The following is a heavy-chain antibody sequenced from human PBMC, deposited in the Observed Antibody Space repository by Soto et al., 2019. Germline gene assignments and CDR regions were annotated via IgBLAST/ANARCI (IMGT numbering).Heavy chain of an antibody. V-gene: IGHV4-61*08. D-gene: IGHD4-17*01. CDR2: IYYSGST. Sequence: NPSETLSLTCTVSGGSISSGGYYWSWIRQHPGKGLEWIGYIYYSGSTNYNPSLKSRVTISVDTSKNQFSLKLSSVTAADTAVYYCARGGSTVTTYYYYGMDVWGQGTTVTVSS. CDR3: ARGGSTVTTYYYYGMDV. CDR1: GGSISSGGYY. J-gene: IGHJ6*02.